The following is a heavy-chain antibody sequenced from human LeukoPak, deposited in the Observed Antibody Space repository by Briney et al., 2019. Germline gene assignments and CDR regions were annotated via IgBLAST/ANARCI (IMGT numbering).Heavy chain of an antibody. CDR2: IIPIFGTA. CDR3: ARADDYGDYGQDAFDI. Sequence: SVKVSCKASGGTFSSYAISWVRQAPGQGLEWMGGIIPIFGTANYAQKFQGRVTITAGESTSTAYMELSSLRSEDTAVYYCARADDYGDYGQDAFDIWGQGTMVTVS. D-gene: IGHD4-17*01. J-gene: IGHJ3*02. V-gene: IGHV1-69*13. CDR1: GGTFSSYA.